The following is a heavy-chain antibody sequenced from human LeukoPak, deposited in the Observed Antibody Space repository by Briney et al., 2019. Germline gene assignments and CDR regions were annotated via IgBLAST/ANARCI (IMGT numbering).Heavy chain of an antibody. J-gene: IGHJ3*02. Sequence: SETLSLACTVSGDASSRSRYYWGWIRQSPGKGLEWIGSIDYSGNTDYNPSLKSRVSLSVDTSKKQFSLKLNSVTAADTAVYYCEGSGNYNAAFDIWGQGTMVTVSS. CDR1: GDASSRSRYY. CDR2: IDYSGNT. CDR3: EGSGNYNAAFDI. V-gene: IGHV4-39*07. D-gene: IGHD3-10*01.